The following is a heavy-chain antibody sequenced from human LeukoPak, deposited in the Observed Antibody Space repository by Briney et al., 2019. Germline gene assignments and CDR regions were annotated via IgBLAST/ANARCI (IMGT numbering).Heavy chain of an antibody. CDR1: GFIFSRYG. J-gene: IGHJ5*02. Sequence: GGTLRLSCAASGFIFSRYGMSWVRQAPGKGLEWVSAISGSGGTTYYADSVKGRFTISRDNSKNTLYLQMNSLRAEDTALYYCARDAFGGVNWFDPWGQGTLVTVSS. CDR2: ISGSGGTT. CDR3: ARDAFGGVNWFDP. V-gene: IGHV3-23*01. D-gene: IGHD3-16*01.